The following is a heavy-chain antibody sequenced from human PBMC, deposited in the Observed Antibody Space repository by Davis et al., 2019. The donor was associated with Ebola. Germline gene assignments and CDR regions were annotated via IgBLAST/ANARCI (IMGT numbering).Heavy chain of an antibody. D-gene: IGHD2-2*01. CDR1: GFTFSSYA. CDR3: TRDCTSCYSSGMDV. V-gene: IGHV3-23*01. Sequence: PGGSLRLSCAASGFTFSSYAMSWVRQAPGKGLEWVSAISGSGGSTYYADSVKGRFTISRDNSKNTLYLQMNSLRAEDTAVYYCTRDCTSCYSSGMDVWGQGTTVTVSS. CDR2: ISGSGGST. J-gene: IGHJ6*02.